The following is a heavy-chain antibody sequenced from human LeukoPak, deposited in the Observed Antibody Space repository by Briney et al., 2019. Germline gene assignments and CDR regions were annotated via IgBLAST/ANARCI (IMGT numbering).Heavy chain of an antibody. J-gene: IGHJ4*02. CDR3: ARASDGYEPLFDY. CDR1: GGSISSGDYY. Sequence: PSETLSLTCTVSGGSISSGDYYWSWIRQPPGKGLEWIVYIYYSGSTYYNPSLKSRVTISVDTSKNQFSLKLSSVTAADTAVYYCARASDGYEPLFDYWGQGTLVTVSS. CDR2: IYYSGST. D-gene: IGHD5-12*01. V-gene: IGHV4-30-4*01.